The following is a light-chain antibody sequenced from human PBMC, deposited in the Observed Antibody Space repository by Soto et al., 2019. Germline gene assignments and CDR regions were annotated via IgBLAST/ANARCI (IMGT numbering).Light chain of an antibody. Sequence: QSALTQPRSVSGSPGQSVTISCTGTSSDLGGYNYVSWYQQHPGKAPKVMIYDVSKRPSGVPDRFSGSKSGNTASLTISGLQADDEADYYCCSYAGTYTWVFGGGTKLTVL. CDR3: CSYAGTYTWV. J-gene: IGLJ3*02. CDR2: DVS. V-gene: IGLV2-11*01. CDR1: SSDLGGYNY.